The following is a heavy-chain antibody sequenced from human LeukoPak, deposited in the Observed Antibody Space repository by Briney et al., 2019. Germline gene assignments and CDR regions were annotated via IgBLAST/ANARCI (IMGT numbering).Heavy chain of an antibody. Sequence: GGSLRLSCAASGFTFSTYEMNWVRQAPGKGLEWVSYISSSGRTTYYADSVKGRFTIPRDNAKNSLYLQMNSLRAEDTAVYYCARGGYGSSWGQGTLVTVSS. V-gene: IGHV3-48*03. CDR2: ISSSGRTT. J-gene: IGHJ4*02. D-gene: IGHD5-18*01. CDR3: ARGGYGSS. CDR1: GFTFSTYE.